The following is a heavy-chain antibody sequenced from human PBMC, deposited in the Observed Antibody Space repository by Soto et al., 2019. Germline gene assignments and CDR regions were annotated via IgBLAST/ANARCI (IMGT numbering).Heavy chain of an antibody. Sequence: GATVKVSCKASGYTFTIYGISWVRQAPGQGLEWMGWISAYNGNTNYAQKLQGRVTMTTDTSTSTAYMELRSLRSEDTAVYYCARLRGYSGYDYYFDYWGQGTLVTVSS. CDR2: ISAYNGNT. V-gene: IGHV1-18*01. D-gene: IGHD5-12*01. J-gene: IGHJ4*02. CDR1: GYTFTIYG. CDR3: ARLRGYSGYDYYFDY.